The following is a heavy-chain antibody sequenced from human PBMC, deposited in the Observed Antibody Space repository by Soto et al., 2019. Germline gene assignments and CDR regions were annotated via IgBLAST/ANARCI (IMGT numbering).Heavy chain of an antibody. J-gene: IGHJ4*02. D-gene: IGHD3-22*01. Sequence: QVQLVQSGAEVKKPGSSVKVSCKASGGTFSSYAISWVRQAPGQGLEWMGGIIPIFGTANYAQKLQGRVTITADESTSTAYMELSSLRSEDTAVYYCARWYYYDSSGYYSYFDYWGQGTLVTVSS. V-gene: IGHV1-69*12. CDR1: GGTFSSYA. CDR3: ARWYYYDSSGYYSYFDY. CDR2: IIPIFGTA.